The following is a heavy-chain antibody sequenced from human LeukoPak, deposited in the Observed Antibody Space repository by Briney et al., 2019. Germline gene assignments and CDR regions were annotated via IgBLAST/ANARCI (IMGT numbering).Heavy chain of an antibody. J-gene: IGHJ5*02. D-gene: IGHD6-13*01. CDR1: GGSISSGGYS. Sequence: PSQTLSLTCAVSGGSISSGGYSWSWIRQPPGKGLEWIGYIYHSGSTYYNPSLKSRVTISVDRSKNKFSLKLSSVTAADTAVYYCARSQQLVPHWFDPWGQGTLVTVSS. CDR2: IYHSGST. V-gene: IGHV4-30-2*01. CDR3: ARSQQLVPHWFDP.